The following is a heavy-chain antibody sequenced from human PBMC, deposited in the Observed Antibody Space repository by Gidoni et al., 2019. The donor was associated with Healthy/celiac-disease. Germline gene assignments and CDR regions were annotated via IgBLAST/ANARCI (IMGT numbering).Heavy chain of an antibody. Sequence: QLQLQESCPGLVKPSETLSLTCTVSGGSTSSSSYYWGWIRQPPGKGLEWIGSIYYSGSTYYNPSLESRVTISVDTSKNQFAVKLSSVTAADTAVYYCASTGMSLYYFDYWGQGTLVTVSS. CDR2: IYYSGST. V-gene: IGHV4-39*01. CDR1: GGSTSSSSYY. D-gene: IGHD6-13*01. CDR3: ASTGMSLYYFDY. J-gene: IGHJ4*02.